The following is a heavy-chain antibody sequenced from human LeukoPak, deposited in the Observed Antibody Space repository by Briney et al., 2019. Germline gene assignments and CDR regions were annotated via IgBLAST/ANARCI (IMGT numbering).Heavy chain of an antibody. CDR3: TTGNYDFWSVGNWFDP. Sequence: GGSLRLSCAASGFIFSNAWMSWVRQAPGKGLEWVGRIKSKTDGGTTDYAVPVKGRFTISRDDSKNTLYLQMNSLKTEDTAVYYCTTGNYDFWSVGNWFDPWGQGTLVTVSS. CDR1: GFIFSNAW. J-gene: IGHJ5*02. CDR2: IKSKTDGGTT. V-gene: IGHV3-15*01. D-gene: IGHD3-3*01.